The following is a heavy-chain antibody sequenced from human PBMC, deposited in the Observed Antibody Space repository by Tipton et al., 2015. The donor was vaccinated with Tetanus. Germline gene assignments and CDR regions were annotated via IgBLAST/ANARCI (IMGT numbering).Heavy chain of an antibody. D-gene: IGHD3-10*01. CDR3: ARHESLVGGSYDY. CDR2: LYFSGRT. J-gene: IGHJ4*02. Sequence: LRLSCTVSGGSISSGNYYWGWIRQPPGKGLEWIGSLYFSGRTYYSPPLKSRLTISVDTSNNQFSRKLTSVTAADSAVYYCARHESLVGGSYDYWGQGTLVTVSS. V-gene: IGHV4-39*01. CDR1: GGSISSGNYY.